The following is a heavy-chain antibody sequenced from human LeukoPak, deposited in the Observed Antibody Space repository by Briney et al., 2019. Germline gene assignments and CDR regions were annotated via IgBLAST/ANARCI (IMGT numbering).Heavy chain of an antibody. D-gene: IGHD4-17*01. J-gene: IGHJ4*02. Sequence: GGSLRLSCAASGFTVSSNYMSWVRQAPGKGLEWVSVIYSGGSTYYADSVKGRFTISRDNSKNTLYLQMNSLRAEDTAVYYCAKDPHDYGDYPFDYWGQGTLVTVSS. V-gene: IGHV3-53*01. CDR3: AKDPHDYGDYPFDY. CDR2: IYSGGST. CDR1: GFTVSSNY.